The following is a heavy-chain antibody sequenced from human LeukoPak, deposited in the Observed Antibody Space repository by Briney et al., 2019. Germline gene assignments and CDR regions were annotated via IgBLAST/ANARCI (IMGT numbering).Heavy chain of an antibody. Sequence: SETLSLTYTVSGGSISSYYWSWIRQPPGKGLEWIGYIYYSGNTYYNPSLKSRVTVSLDTSKNQFSLKLSSVTAADTAVYFCARHGTNYDILTGYNAEYGMDVWGQGTTVTASS. J-gene: IGHJ6*02. D-gene: IGHD3-9*01. V-gene: IGHV4-59*08. CDR2: IYYSGNT. CDR1: GGSISSYY. CDR3: ARHGTNYDILTGYNAEYGMDV.